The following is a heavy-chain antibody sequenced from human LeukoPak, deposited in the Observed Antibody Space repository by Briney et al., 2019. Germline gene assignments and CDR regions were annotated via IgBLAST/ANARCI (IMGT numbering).Heavy chain of an antibody. CDR1: GLTFSTYW. CDR3: ARGALRSVDY. Sequence: GGSLRLSCAASGLTFSTYWMSWVRQAPGKGLECVGIINEHGSEKYYVDSVEGRFTISRDNAKNSLYLQINSLRAEDTAVYYCARGALRSVDYWGQGTLLTVSS. CDR2: INEHGSEK. D-gene: IGHD3-10*02. V-gene: IGHV3-7*03. J-gene: IGHJ4*02.